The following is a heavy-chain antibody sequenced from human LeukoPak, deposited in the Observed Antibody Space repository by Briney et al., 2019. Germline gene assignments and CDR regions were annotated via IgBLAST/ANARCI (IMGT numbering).Heavy chain of an antibody. V-gene: IGHV3-48*03. CDR3: ARDGTGGWNGDY. CDR2: ISTGGSTI. CDR1: GFTFSNYE. J-gene: IGHJ4*02. Sequence: GGSLRLSCAASGFTFSNYEMNWVRQAPGKGLEGISFISTGGSTIYYADSVKGRFTISRDNAKTSLYLEMNSLRAEDTAVYYCARDGTGGWNGDYWGQGTLVTVSS. D-gene: IGHD1-1*01.